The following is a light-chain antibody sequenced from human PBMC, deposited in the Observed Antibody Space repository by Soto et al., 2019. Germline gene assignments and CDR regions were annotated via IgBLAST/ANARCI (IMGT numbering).Light chain of an antibody. J-gene: IGKJ1*01. CDR1: QSVSND. Sequence: EIVMTQSPATLSVSPGERATLSCRASQSVSNDLAWYHQKPGQAPRLLIYGASTRATGIPARFSGSGSGTEFTLTINSLQSEDFAVYYCQQYNNWPRTFGQGTKVEI. CDR2: GAS. CDR3: QQYNNWPRT. V-gene: IGKV3-15*01.